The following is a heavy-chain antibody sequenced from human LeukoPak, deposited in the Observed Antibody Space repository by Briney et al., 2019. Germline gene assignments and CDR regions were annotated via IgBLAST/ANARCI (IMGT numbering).Heavy chain of an antibody. J-gene: IGHJ3*02. CDR3: ARDYGSDDYVWGSYRYLNAFDI. D-gene: IGHD3-16*02. CDR1: GYTFTGYY. Sequence: ASVKVSCKASGYTFTGYYMHWVRQAPGQGLEWMGWINPNSGGTNYAQKFQGRVTMTRDTSISTAYMELSRLRSDDTAVYYCARDYGSDDYVWGSYRYLNAFDIWGQGTMVTVSS. CDR2: INPNSGGT. V-gene: IGHV1-2*02.